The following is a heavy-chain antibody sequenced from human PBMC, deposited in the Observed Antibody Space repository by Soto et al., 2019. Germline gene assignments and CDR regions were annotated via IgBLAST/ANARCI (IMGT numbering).Heavy chain of an antibody. CDR3: ARSARYSYGYPN. Sequence: QVQLQESGPGLVKPSQTLSLTCTVSGGSISSGGYYWSWIRQHPGKGLEWIGYIYYSGSTYYNPSLQSRVTISVDTSKNQFSLKLSSVTAADTAVYYCARSARYSYGYPNWGQGTLVTVSS. CDR1: GGSISSGGYY. D-gene: IGHD5-18*01. CDR2: IYYSGST. V-gene: IGHV4-31*03. J-gene: IGHJ4*02.